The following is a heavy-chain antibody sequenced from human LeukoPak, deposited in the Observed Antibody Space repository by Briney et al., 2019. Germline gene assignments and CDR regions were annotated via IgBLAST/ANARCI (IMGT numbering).Heavy chain of an antibody. CDR3: ARVYVQGSGSYYNFGFDP. J-gene: IGHJ5*02. D-gene: IGHD3-10*01. CDR2: INSSSSTI. CDR1: GFTFSSYS. V-gene: IGHV3-48*04. Sequence: GGSLRLSCAASGFTFSSYSMNWVRQAPGKGLEWVSYINSSSSTIYYADSVKGRFTISRDNAKNSLYLQMNSLRAEDTAVYYCARVYVQGSGSYYNFGFDPWGQGTLVTVSS.